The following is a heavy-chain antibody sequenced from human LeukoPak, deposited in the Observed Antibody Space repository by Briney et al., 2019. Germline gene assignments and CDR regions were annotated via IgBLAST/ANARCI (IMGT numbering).Heavy chain of an antibody. CDR2: ISGSGGST. Sequence: GGSLRLSCAASGFTFSSYGMSWVRQAPGKGLEWVSAISGSGGSTYYADSVRGGFTISRDNSKNTLYLQMNSLRAEDTAVYYCAKVGSGYCGYWGQGTLVTVSS. J-gene: IGHJ4*02. V-gene: IGHV3-23*01. CDR1: GFTFSSYG. CDR3: AKVGSGYCGY. D-gene: IGHD3-16*01.